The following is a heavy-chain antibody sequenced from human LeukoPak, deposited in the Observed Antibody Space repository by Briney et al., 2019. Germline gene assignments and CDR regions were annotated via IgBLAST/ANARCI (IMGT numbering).Heavy chain of an antibody. CDR1: GGSVSSGSDY. CDR3: ARRITMVRGVRADHFDY. J-gene: IGHJ4*02. Sequence: PEALSLTCTVSGGSVSSGSDYWSWTRQPPGKGLEWIGYIYYSGSTNYNPSLKSRVTISVDTSKNQFSLKLSSVTAADTAVYYCARRITMVRGVRADHFDYWGQGTLVTVSS. D-gene: IGHD3-10*01. V-gene: IGHV4-61*01. CDR2: IYYSGST.